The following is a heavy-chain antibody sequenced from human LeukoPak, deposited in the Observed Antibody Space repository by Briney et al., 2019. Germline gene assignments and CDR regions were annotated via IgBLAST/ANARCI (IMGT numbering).Heavy chain of an antibody. J-gene: IGHJ4*02. D-gene: IGHD3/OR15-3a*01. CDR3: ATHFYKYDFTIPY. CDR2: ISWNSGSI. CDR1: GFTFDDYA. V-gene: IGHV3-9*01. Sequence: PGGSLRLSCAASGFTFDDYAMHWVRQAPGKGLEWVSGISWNSGSIGYADSVKGRFTISRDNAKNSLYLQMNSLRAEGTAVYYCATHFYKYDFTIPYWGQGTLVTVS.